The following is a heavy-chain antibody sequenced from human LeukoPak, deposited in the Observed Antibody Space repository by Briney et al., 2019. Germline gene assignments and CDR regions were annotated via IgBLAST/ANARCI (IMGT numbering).Heavy chain of an antibody. CDR1: GGSFSGYY. V-gene: IGHV4-34*01. J-gene: IGHJ4*02. Sequence: SETLSLTCAVYGGSFSGYYWSWIRQPPGKGLEWIGEIFHSGSTNYNPSLKSRVIMSVDKSKNQFSLKLTSVTAADTAVYYCARGQNFYDSSGYYGGYADHWGQGTLVTVSS. CDR2: IFHSGST. D-gene: IGHD3-22*01. CDR3: ARGQNFYDSSGYYGGYADH.